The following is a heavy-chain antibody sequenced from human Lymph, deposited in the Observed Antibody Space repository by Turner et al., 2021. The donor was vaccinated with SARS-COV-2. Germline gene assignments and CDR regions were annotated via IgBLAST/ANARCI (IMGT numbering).Heavy chain of an antibody. D-gene: IGHD2-15*01. CDR3: ARDRGGYGAYYYGMDV. CDR2: ISISSSTI. CDR1: GFTFSSYS. J-gene: IGHJ6*02. Sequence: EVQLVESGGGLLEPGGSVRLSCAASGFTFSSYSMNWVRQAPGKGLEWVSYISISSSTIYYADSVKGRFTISRDNAKNSLYLQMNSLRDEDTAVYYCARDRGGYGAYYYGMDVWGQGTTVTVSS. V-gene: IGHV3-48*02.